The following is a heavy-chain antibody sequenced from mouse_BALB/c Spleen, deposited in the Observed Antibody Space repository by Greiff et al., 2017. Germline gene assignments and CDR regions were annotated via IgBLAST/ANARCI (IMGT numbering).Heavy chain of an antibody. J-gene: IGHJ2*01. V-gene: IGHV1S29*02. D-gene: IGHD1-1*01. Sequence: EVKLQESGPELVKPGASVKISCKASGYTFTDYNMHWVKQSHGKSLEWIGYIYPYNGGTGYNQKFKSKATLTVDNSSSTAYMELRSLTSEDSAVYYCARGEFITTVFDYWGQGTTLTVSS. CDR2: IYPYNGGT. CDR1: GYTFTDYN. CDR3: ARGEFITTVFDY.